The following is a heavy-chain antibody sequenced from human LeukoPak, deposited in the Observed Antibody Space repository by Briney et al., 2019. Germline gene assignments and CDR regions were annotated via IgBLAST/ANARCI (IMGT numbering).Heavy chain of an antibody. CDR2: INPSGGST. D-gene: IGHD2-2*01. CDR1: GHTFTSYY. V-gene: IGHV1-46*01. Sequence: ASVKVSCKASGHTFTSYYMHWVRQAPGQGLEWMGIINPSGGSTSYAQKFQGRVTMTRDTSTSTVYMELSSLRSEDTAVYYCARAREYCSSTSCHDAFDIWGQGTMVTVSS. CDR3: ARAREYCSSTSCHDAFDI. J-gene: IGHJ3*02.